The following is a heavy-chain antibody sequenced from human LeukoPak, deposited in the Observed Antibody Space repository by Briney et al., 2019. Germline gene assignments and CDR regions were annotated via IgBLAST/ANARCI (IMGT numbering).Heavy chain of an antibody. CDR1: GFSVSTYP. CDR3: ARGLGLEMATTYFDY. J-gene: IGHJ4*02. D-gene: IGHD5-24*01. CDR2: ITASGTDT. V-gene: IGHV3-23*01. Sequence: GGSLRLSCTASGFSVSTYPMAWVRQAPGKGLQWVSTITASGTDTFYADSVKGRFTISRDNSKNTLPLQMNSLRAEDTALYYCARGLGLEMATTYFDYWGQGTLVTVSS.